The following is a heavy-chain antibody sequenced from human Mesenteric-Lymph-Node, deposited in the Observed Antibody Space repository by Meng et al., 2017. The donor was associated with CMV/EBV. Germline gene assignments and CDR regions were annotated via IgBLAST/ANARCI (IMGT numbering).Heavy chain of an antibody. CDR3: ARIPEYYDFWSERGDAFDI. J-gene: IGHJ3*02. Sequence: SGPTLVKPTETLTLTCTVSGFSLSNARMGVSWIRQPPGKALEWLAHIFSNDEKSYSTSLKSRLTISKDTSKSQVVLTMTNMDPVDTATYYCARIPEYYDFWSERGDAFDIWGQGTMVTVSS. CDR2: IFSNDEK. D-gene: IGHD3-3*01. V-gene: IGHV2-26*01. CDR1: GFSLSNARMG.